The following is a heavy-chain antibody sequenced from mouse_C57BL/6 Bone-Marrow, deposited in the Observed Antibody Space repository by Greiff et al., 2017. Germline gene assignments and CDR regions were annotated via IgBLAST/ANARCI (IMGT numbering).Heavy chain of an antibody. J-gene: IGHJ1*03. CDR2: IRLKSDNYAT. V-gene: IGHV6-3*01. CDR3: TVNGDVRYFDV. D-gene: IGHD4-1*01. Sequence: EVQLVESGGGLVQPGGSMKLSCVASGFTFSNYWMNWVRQSPEKGLEWVAQIRLKSDNYATHYAESVKGRFTISRDDSKRSVYLQMNNLRAEDTGIYYCTVNGDVRYFDVWGTGTTVTVSS. CDR1: GFTFSNYW.